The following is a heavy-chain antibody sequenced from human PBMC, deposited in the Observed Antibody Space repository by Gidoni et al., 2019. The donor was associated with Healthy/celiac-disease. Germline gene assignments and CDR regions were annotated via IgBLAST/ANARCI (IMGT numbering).Heavy chain of an antibody. V-gene: IGHV4-31*03. CDR2: IYYSGST. CDR1: GGSFSSGNYY. J-gene: IGHJ4*02. Sequence: QVQLQESGPGLVKPSQTLSLTCTVSGGSFSSGNYYWGWIRKHPGKGLEWIGYIYYSGSTYYNPFLKSRVTISLDTAKNQFSLRLTSVTAADTAVDYCARASSWGVVIVDHWGQGTLVTVSS. D-gene: IGHD3-22*01. CDR3: ARASSWGVVIVDH.